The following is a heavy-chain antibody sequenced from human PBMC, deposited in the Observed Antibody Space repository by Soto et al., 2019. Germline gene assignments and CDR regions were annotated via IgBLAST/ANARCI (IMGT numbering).Heavy chain of an antibody. V-gene: IGHV1-2*02. J-gene: IGHJ4*02. CDR1: GYTFTGYY. CDR3: ARDGYYDSSGYEGSIADY. D-gene: IGHD3-22*01. Sequence: ASVKVSCKASGYTFTGYYMHWVRQAPGQGLEWMGWINPNSGGTNYAQKFQGRVTMTRDTSISTAYMELSRLRSDDTAVYYCARDGYYDSSGYEGSIADYWGQGTLVTVSS. CDR2: INPNSGGT.